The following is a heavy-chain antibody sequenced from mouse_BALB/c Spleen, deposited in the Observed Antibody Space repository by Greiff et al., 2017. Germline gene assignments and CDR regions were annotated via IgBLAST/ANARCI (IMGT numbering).Heavy chain of an antibody. D-gene: IGHD1-2*01. CDR2: ISSGGST. V-gene: IGHV5-6-5*01. CDR3: ARIITTATRAMDY. CDR1: GFTFSSYA. J-gene: IGHJ4*01. Sequence: EVMLVESGGGLVKPGGSLKLSCAASGFTFSSYAMSWVRQTPEKRLEWVASISSGGSTYYPDSVKGRFTISRDNARNILYLQMSSLRSEDTAMYYCARIITTATRAMDYWGQGTSVTVSS.